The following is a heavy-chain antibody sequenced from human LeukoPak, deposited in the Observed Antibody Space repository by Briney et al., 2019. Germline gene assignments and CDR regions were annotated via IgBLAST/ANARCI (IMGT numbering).Heavy chain of an antibody. CDR2: IKQDGSEK. D-gene: IGHD5-12*01. CDR1: GFTFSSYW. V-gene: IGHV3-7*01. CDR3: ARDLWYSGYDFDY. Sequence: GGSLRLSCAASGFTFSSYWMSWVRQAPGKGLEWVANIKQDGSEKYHADSVKGRFTISRDNAKNSLYLQMNSLRAEDTAVYYCARDLWYSGYDFDYWGQGTLVTVSS. J-gene: IGHJ4*02.